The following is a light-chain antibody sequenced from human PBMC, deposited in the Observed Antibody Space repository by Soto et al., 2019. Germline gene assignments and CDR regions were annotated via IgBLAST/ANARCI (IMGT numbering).Light chain of an antibody. J-gene: IGKJ1*01. CDR3: HQYATSPQT. CDR1: QSVPKNY. Sequence: EIVLTQSPGTLSLSPGERATLSCRASQSVPKNYLAWYQHKPGQAPRLLIYGPSSRDTGIPDRFSGSGSGTDFTLSISRLEPEDFAVYYCHQYATSPQTFGQGTKVELK. CDR2: GPS. V-gene: IGKV3-20*01.